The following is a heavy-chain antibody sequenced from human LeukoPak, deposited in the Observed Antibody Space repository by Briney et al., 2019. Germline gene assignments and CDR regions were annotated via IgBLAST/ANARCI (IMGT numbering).Heavy chain of an antibody. CDR2: INPNSGGT. D-gene: IGHD2-15*01. CDR3: AMGKYCSGGSCYRY. V-gene: IGHV1-2*06. Sequence: ASVKVSCKASGGTFSSYAISWVRQAPGQGLEWMGRINPNSGGTNYAQKFQGRVTMTRDTSISTAYMELSRLRSDDTAVYYCAMGKYCSGGSCYRYWGQGTLVTVSS. CDR1: GGTFSSYA. J-gene: IGHJ4*02.